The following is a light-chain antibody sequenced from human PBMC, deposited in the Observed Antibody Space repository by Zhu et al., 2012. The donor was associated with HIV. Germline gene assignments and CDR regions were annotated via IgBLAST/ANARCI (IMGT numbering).Light chain of an antibody. CDR3: HQYNNWPLWT. CDR2: GAS. V-gene: IGKV3-15*01. J-gene: IGKJ1*01. CDR1: QSVSSN. Sequence: ETVMTQSPATLSVSPGARATLSCRASQSVSSNLAWYQKKPGQAPRLLIYGASTRPPGIPARFSGSGSGTEFTLTISSPQSEDFAVYYCHQYNNWPLWTFGQRDQGGTQ.